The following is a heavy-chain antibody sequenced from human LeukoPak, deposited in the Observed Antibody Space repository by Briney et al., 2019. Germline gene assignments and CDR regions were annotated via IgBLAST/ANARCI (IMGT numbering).Heavy chain of an antibody. V-gene: IGHV4-34*01. J-gene: IGHJ4*02. CDR2: INHSGST. CDR3: ATFENYDSSGYYMGYFDY. CDR1: GGSFSGYY. D-gene: IGHD3-22*01. Sequence: SETLSLTCAVYGGSFSGYYWSWIRQPPGKGLEWIGEINHSGSTNYNPSLKSRVTISVDTSKNQFSLKLSSVTAADTAVYYCATFENYDSSGYYMGYFDYWGQGTLVTVSS.